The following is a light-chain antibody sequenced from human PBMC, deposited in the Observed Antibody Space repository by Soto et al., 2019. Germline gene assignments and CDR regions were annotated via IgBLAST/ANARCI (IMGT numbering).Light chain of an antibody. CDR2: GAS. Sequence: EIALTQSPGTLSLSPGERATLSCRASQSVSSSYLAWYQQKPGQAPRLLIYGASSRATGIPDRFSGSGSGTDFTLTISRVEHEDFAVYYCQQYGSSPLYTFGQGTKLEIK. J-gene: IGKJ2*01. V-gene: IGKV3-20*01. CDR1: QSVSSSY. CDR3: QQYGSSPLYT.